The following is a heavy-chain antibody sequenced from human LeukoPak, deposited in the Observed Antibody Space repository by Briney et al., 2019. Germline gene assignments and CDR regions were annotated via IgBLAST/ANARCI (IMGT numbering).Heavy chain of an antibody. CDR3: ARDSSLGGVRDY. Sequence: GGSLRLSCAASGFTFSRYEMNGVRQAPGKGLEWVSYISSSGSTIYYADSVKGRFTISRDNAKNSLYLQMNSLRAEDTAVYYCARDSSLGGVRDYWGQGTLVTVSS. CDR2: ISSSGSTI. J-gene: IGHJ4*02. D-gene: IGHD3-16*01. V-gene: IGHV3-48*03. CDR1: GFTFSRYE.